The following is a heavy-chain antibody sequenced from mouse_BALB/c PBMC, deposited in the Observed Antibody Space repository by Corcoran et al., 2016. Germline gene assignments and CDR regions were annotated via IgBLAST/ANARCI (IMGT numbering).Heavy chain of an antibody. CDR2: ISCYNGAT. Sequence: LVKTGASVKISCKASGYSFTGYYMHWVKQSHGKSLEWIGYISCYNGATSYNQKFKGKATFTVDTSSSTAYMEFNSLTSEDSAVYYSARGREYCSISDVMDYWGQGPSVTVTS. J-gene: IGHJ4*01. V-gene: IGHV1S34*01. D-gene: IGHD1-1*01. CDR1: GYSFTGYY. CDR3: ARGREYCSISDVMDY.